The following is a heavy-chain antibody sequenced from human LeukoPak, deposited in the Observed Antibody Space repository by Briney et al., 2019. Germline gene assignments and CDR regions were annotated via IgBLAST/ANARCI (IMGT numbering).Heavy chain of an antibody. Sequence: ASLKVSCKVSGYTLTELSMHWVRQAPGKGLEWMGGFVREDGETIDAQKFQGRVTMTEDTSTDTAYMELSSLRSEDTAVYYCATDFRGYYDSRGYYSDYWGQGTLVTVSS. J-gene: IGHJ4*02. V-gene: IGHV1-24*01. CDR3: ATDFRGYYDSRGYYSDY. CDR2: FVREDGET. CDR1: GYTLTELS. D-gene: IGHD3-22*01.